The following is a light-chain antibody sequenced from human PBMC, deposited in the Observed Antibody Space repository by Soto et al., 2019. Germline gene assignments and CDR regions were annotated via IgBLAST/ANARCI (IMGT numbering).Light chain of an antibody. J-gene: IGKJ2*01. CDR2: HTS. CDR1: QSVSSSS. V-gene: IGKV3-20*01. Sequence: EVVMTQSPGTLSLSPGDRATLSCRASQSVSSSSLAWYQQKPGQAPRLLIYHTSSRATGIPDTFSGSGSGTDFTLTINRLEPDDFAVYYCQQYGTSPPYTFGQGTKVEIK. CDR3: QQYGTSPPYT.